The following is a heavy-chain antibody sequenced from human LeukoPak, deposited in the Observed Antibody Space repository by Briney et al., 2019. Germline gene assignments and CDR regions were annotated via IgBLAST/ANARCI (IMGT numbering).Heavy chain of an antibody. Sequence: GASVKISCKAFGYTFTGYYMHWVRQAPGQGLEWMGWINPNSGGTNYAQKFQGRVTMTRDTSISTAYMELSRLRSDDTAVFYCARINSNWYYFDYWGQGTLVTVSS. V-gene: IGHV1-2*02. CDR1: GYTFTGYY. CDR2: INPNSGGT. J-gene: IGHJ4*02. CDR3: ARINSNWYYFDY. D-gene: IGHD6-13*01.